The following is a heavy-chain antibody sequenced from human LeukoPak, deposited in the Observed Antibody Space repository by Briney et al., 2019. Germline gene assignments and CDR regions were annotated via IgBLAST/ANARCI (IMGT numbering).Heavy chain of an antibody. CDR1: GFTFSSYW. V-gene: IGHV3-23*01. Sequence: GGSLRLSCAASGFTFSSYWMHWVHQAPGKGLEWVSAISGSGGSTYYADSVKGRFTISRDNSKNTLYLQMNSLRAEDTAVYYCAKNPEAAVGYYFDYWGQGTLVTVSS. CDR3: AKNPEAAVGYYFDY. J-gene: IGHJ4*02. CDR2: ISGSGGST. D-gene: IGHD4-23*01.